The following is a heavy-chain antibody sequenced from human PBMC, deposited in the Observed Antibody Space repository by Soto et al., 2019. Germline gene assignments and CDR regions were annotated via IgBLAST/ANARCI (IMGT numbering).Heavy chain of an antibody. CDR3: ARRWGTTFDY. J-gene: IGHJ4*02. Sequence: QVQLQESGPGLVKPSETLSLTCTVSGGSISNYYWSWIRQPPGKGLEWIGYIYYSGSTNYNPSRKSRVTISVDTSKNQFALKLSSVTAADTAVYYCARRWGTTFDYWGQGTLVTVSS. CDR1: GGSISNYY. CDR2: IYYSGST. V-gene: IGHV4-59*08. D-gene: IGHD3-16*01.